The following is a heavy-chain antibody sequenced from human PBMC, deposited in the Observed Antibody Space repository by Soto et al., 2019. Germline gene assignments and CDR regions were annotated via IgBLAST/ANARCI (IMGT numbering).Heavy chain of an antibody. CDR3: AKDGNWLDVYFDV. J-gene: IGHJ4*02. CDR2: SSASGRSR. D-gene: IGHD6-19*01. V-gene: IGHV3-23*04. Sequence: VQLVESGGGVVQPGRSLRLSCAASGFIFSTYGMHWVRQAPGKGLEWVSISSASGRSRYHADSVKGRFTISRDNSKNTLYLHMTNLRAEDTAVYYCAKDGNWLDVYFDVWGQGTPVTVSS. CDR1: GFIFSTYG.